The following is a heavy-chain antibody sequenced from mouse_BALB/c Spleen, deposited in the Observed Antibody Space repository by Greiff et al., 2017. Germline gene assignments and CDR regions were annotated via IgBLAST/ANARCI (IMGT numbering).Heavy chain of an antibody. CDR3: ARDGGTATYFDV. J-gene: IGHJ1*01. Sequence: EVKLLESGGGLVKPGGSLKLSCAASGFTFSSYAMSWVRQSPEKRLAWVAEISSGGSYTYYPDTVTGRFTISRDNAKNTLYLEMSSLRSEDMAMYYCARDGGTATYFDVWGAGTTVTVSS. D-gene: IGHD1-2*01. V-gene: IGHV5-9-4*01. CDR1: GFTFSSYA. CDR2: ISSGGSYT.